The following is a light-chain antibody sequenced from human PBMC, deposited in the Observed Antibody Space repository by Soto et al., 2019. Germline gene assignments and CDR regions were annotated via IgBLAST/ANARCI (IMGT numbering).Light chain of an antibody. J-gene: IGKJ4*01. V-gene: IGKV1-9*01. CDR1: RAITNH. Sequence: DVQLTQSPSPLSASVGDRVSISCRASRAITNHLGWYQQKPGKAPKLLIYAASTLQSGVPSRFSGSGSGTDFTLTISSLQPEDFATYYCQQLNSYPLTFGGGTKVDIK. CDR3: QQLNSYPLT. CDR2: AAS.